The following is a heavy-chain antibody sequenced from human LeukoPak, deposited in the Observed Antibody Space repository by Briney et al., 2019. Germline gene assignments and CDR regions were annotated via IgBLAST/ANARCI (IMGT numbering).Heavy chain of an antibody. V-gene: IGHV3-30*02. CDR1: GFTFSTYG. D-gene: IGHD3-10*01. CDR2: TRYDESNM. CDR3: AKDGASMYYYGSGTYYSLLFDY. J-gene: IGHJ4*02. Sequence: PGGSLRLSCAASGFTFSTYGMHWVRQAPGKGLEWVAFTRYDESNMYYADSVKGRFTISRDNSKNTLYLQMNSLRTEDTAVYYCAKDGASMYYYGSGTYYSLLFDYWGQGTLVTVSS.